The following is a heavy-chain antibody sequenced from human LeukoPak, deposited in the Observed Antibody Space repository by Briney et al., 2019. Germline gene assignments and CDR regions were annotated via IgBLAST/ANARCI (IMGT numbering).Heavy chain of an antibody. D-gene: IGHD1-26*01. CDR2: IKSKTDGGTT. Sequence: GGSLRLSCAASGFTFSNAWMSWVRQAPGKGLEWVGRIKSKTDGGTTDYAAPVKGRFTISRDDSKNTLYLQMNSLKTEDTAVYYCTTGRGHGSYWYYYYGMDVWGRGTLVTVSS. CDR3: TTGRGHGSYWYYYYGMDV. CDR1: GFTFSNAW. J-gene: IGHJ6*02. V-gene: IGHV3-15*01.